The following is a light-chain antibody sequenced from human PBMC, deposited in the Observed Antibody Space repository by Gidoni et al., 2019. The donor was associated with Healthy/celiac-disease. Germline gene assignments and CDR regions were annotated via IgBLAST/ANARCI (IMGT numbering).Light chain of an antibody. CDR2: RNN. J-gene: IGLJ1*01. CDR3: AAWDDSLSGYV. CDR1: SSNIGSNY. V-gene: IGLV1-47*01. Sequence: QSVLTQPPSASGTPWQRVTISCSGSSSNIGSNYVYWYQQLPGPDPKLLIYRNNQRPSGVPDRFSGSKSGTSASLAISGLRSEDEADYYCAAWDDSLSGYVFGTGTKVTVL.